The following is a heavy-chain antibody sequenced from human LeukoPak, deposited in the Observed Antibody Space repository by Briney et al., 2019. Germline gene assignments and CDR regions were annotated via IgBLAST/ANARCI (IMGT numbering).Heavy chain of an antibody. V-gene: IGHV1-69*05. CDR1: GGTFSSYA. CDR3: ARGGPNIAVAAYGDY. J-gene: IGHJ4*02. D-gene: IGHD6-19*01. CDR2: IIPIFGTA. Sequence: GASVKVSCKASGGTFSSYAISWVRQAPGQGLKWMGGIIPIFGTATYAQKFQGRVTITTAEPTSTSYMELSSLRSEDTAVYYCARGGPNIAVAAYGDYWGQGTLVTVSS.